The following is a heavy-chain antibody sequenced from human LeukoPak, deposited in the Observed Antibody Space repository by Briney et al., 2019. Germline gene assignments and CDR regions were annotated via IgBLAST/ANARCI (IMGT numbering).Heavy chain of an antibody. D-gene: IGHD2-2*02. CDR2: ISSSSGTI. CDR1: RFTFSDYY. CDR3: VRDGGKYCSSTSCHSGYYYYGMDV. V-gene: IGHV3-11*01. Sequence: PGGSLRLSCAASRFTFSDYYMSWIRQAPGKGLEWLSYISSSSGTIYDADSVKGRFTISRDNAKNLVYLQMNSLRAEDTAVYYCVRDGGKYCSSTSCHSGYYYYGMDVWGQGTTVTVSS. J-gene: IGHJ6*02.